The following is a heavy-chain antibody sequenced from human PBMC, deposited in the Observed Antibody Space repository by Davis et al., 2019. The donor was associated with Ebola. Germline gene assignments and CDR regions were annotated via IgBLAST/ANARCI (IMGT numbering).Heavy chain of an antibody. J-gene: IGHJ4*02. V-gene: IGHV3-23*01. D-gene: IGHD1-26*01. Sequence: GESLKISCAASGFTFSSYVMSWVRQAPGKGLEWVSALTGGGGDTYYADSVKGRFTISRDNSKNTLYLQMNSLRAEDTAVYYCAKGSGASRPYYFDYWGQGSLVTVSS. CDR3: AKGSGASRPYYFDY. CDR1: GFTFSSYV. CDR2: LTGGGGDT.